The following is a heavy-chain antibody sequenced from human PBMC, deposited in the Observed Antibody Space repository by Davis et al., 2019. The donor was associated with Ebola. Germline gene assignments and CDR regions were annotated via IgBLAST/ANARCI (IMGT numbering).Heavy chain of an antibody. CDR3: ARSGIAARQSAYGMDV. CDR1: GYSISSGYY. J-gene: IGHJ6*02. D-gene: IGHD6-6*01. CDR2: IYHSGST. V-gene: IGHV4-38-2*02. Sequence: PSETLSLTCTVSGYSISSGYYWGWIRQPPGKGLEWIGSIYHSGSTYYNPSLKSRVTISVDTSKNQFSLKLSSVTAADTAVYYCARSGIAARQSAYGMDVWGQGTTVTVSS.